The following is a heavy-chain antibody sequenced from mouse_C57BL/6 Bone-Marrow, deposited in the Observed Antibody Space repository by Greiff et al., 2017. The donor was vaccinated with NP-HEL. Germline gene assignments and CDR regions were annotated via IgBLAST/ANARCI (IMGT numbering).Heavy chain of an antibody. J-gene: IGHJ2*01. Sequence: EVHLVESGGGLVQPGGSLKLSCAASGFTFSDYGMAWVRQAPRKGPEWVAFISNLAYSIYYADTVTGRFTISRENAQNTLYLEMGSLRSEDTAMYYCARLWDGYYFDYWGQGTTLTVSS. CDR3: ARLWDGYYFDY. CDR2: ISNLAYSI. D-gene: IGHD4-1*01. CDR1: GFTFSDYG. V-gene: IGHV5-15*01.